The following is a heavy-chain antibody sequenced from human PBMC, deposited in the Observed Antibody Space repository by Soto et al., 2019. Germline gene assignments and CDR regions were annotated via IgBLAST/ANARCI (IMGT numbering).Heavy chain of an antibody. CDR2: IYYSGST. CDR1: GGSKNSSSYF. J-gene: IGHJ5*02. Sequence: GPGQLPTSETLSLTCSVSGGSKNSSSYFWGWVRQPPGKGLEWIGSIYYSGSTYYNPSLRSRVTISVDTSKNQFSLKLSSVTAADSAVFYCARHYSSGSRNWFDPWGQGTLVTVSS. V-gene: IGHV4-39*01. D-gene: IGHD6-19*01. CDR3: ARHYSSGSRNWFDP.